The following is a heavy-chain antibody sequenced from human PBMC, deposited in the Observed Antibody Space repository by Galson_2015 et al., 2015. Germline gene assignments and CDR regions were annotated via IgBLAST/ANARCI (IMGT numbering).Heavy chain of an antibody. CDR1: GFSFDDYT. V-gene: IGHV3-43*01. D-gene: IGHD2-2*01. Sequence: SLRLSCAASGFSFDDYTMHWVRQAPGKGLEWVSLVTWDGGTTYYADSVKGRFTISRDNSKNSLYLQMYSLRTEDTALYYCAKDTSGGVVPASIGSFDSWGQGTLVTVSS. CDR3: AKDTSGGVVPASIGSFDS. CDR2: VTWDGGTT. J-gene: IGHJ4*02.